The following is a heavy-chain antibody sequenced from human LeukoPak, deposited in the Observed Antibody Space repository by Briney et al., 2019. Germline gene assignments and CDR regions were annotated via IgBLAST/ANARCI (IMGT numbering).Heavy chain of an antibody. Sequence: ASVKVSCKASGYTFTGYYMHWVRQAPGQGLEWMGWINPNSGGTNYAQKFQGRVTMTRDTSISTAYMELSRLRSDDTAAYYCARLPRGYSGFIGGAFDIWGQGTMVTVSS. D-gene: IGHD5-12*01. CDR3: ARLPRGYSGFIGGAFDI. CDR2: INPNSGGT. CDR1: GYTFTGYY. J-gene: IGHJ3*02. V-gene: IGHV1-2*02.